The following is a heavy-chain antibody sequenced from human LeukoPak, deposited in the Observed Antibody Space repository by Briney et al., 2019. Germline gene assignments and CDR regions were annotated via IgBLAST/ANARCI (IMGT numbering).Heavy chain of an antibody. Sequence: GGSQRLSCAASGFTFSDYYMSWVRQAPGKVLEWVSAISGSGGSTYYADSVKGRFTISRDNSKNTLYLQMNSLRAEDTAVYYCAKDRTMTGYSSGWYGFDYWGQGTLVTVSS. CDR1: GFTFSDYY. CDR2: ISGSGGST. J-gene: IGHJ4*02. D-gene: IGHD6-19*01. CDR3: AKDRTMTGYSSGWYGFDY. V-gene: IGHV3-23*01.